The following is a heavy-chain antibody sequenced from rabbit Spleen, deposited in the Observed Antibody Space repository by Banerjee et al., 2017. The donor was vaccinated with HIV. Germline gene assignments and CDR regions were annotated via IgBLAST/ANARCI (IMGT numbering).Heavy chain of an antibody. CDR3: VRDKASTHGDYGPYYFDL. D-gene: IGHD2-1*01. CDR1: GFSFSSSDY. Sequence: QSLEESGGDLVKPGASLTLTCTASGFSFSSSDYMCWVRQAPGKGLEWIGYIDPLFGSTYYASWVNGRFSISRENTQNTVSLQLNSLTAADTATYFCVRDKASTHGDYGPYYFDLWGQGTLVTVS. V-gene: IGHV1S40*01. CDR2: IDPLFGST. J-gene: IGHJ4*01.